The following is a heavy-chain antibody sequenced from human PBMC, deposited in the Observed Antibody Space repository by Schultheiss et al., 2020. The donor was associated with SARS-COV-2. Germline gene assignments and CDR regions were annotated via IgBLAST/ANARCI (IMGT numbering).Heavy chain of an antibody. CDR2: ISDSDNTK. V-gene: IGHV3-48*03. CDR1: GFIFNNYQ. D-gene: IGHD3-10*01. J-gene: IGHJ4*02. Sequence: GGSLRLSCAASGFIFNNYQMNWVRQAPGKGLEWVSYISDSDNTKYYADFVKGRFTISRDNTYNSLFLQMNSLRAEDTAVYYCARHGSGTYSFSSDSWGQGTLVTVSS. CDR3: ARHGSGTYSFSSDS.